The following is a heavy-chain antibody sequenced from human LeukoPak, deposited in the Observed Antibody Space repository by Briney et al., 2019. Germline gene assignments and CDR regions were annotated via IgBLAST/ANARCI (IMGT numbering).Heavy chain of an antibody. V-gene: IGHV3-30*02. CDR3: ARYYYDSRGYPHGFDY. CDR2: IRYDGSNK. CDR1: GFTFSSYG. J-gene: IGHJ4*02. Sequence: PGGSLRLSCAASGFTFSSYGMDWVRQAPGKGLEWVAFIRYDGSNKYYADSVKGRFTISRDNSKNTLYLQMNSLRAEDTAVYYCARYYYDSRGYPHGFDYWGQGTLVTVSS. D-gene: IGHD3-22*01.